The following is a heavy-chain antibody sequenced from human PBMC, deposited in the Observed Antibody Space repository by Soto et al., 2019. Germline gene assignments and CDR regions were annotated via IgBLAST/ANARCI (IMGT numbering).Heavy chain of an antibody. CDR2: ISTSSSYT. D-gene: IGHD6-19*01. CDR1: GFTFSDYY. J-gene: IGHJ4*02. CDR3: ARDSTGWRAVYDS. Sequence: LRLSCAASGFTFSDYYMSWIRQAPGKGLEWISYISTSSSYTNYADSVKGRFTISRDNAKNSLFLQMNSLRAEDTAVYYCARDSTGWRAVYDSWGQGTLVTVSS. V-gene: IGHV3-11*05.